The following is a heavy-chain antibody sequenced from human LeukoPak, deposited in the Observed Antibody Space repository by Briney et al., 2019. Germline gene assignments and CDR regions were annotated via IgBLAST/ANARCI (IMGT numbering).Heavy chain of an antibody. Sequence: SQTLSLTCTVSGGSISIRGYYWSWIRQHPGKGLEWIGYIYYSRSTNYNPSLKSRVTISVDTSKIQFSLKLSSVAAADSAVYYCARHRSRGRIDPWGQGTLVTVSS. D-gene: IGHD3-16*01. CDR3: ARHRSRGRIDP. CDR1: GGSISIRGYY. J-gene: IGHJ5*02. CDR2: IYYSRST. V-gene: IGHV4-31*03.